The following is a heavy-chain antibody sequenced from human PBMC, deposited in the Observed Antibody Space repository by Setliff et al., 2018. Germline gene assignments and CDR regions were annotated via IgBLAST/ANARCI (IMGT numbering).Heavy chain of an antibody. CDR2: ISSSGSLI. CDR1: GFTFSDYY. J-gene: IGHJ4*02. V-gene: IGHV3-11*01. Sequence: GGSLRLSCATSGFTFSDYYMSWIRQTPEKGLEWVAYISSSGSLIYYPDSVKGRFTISRDNAKKSVDLQMNSLRAEDTAVYYCATKAVAGTGGQGTLVTVSS. CDR3: ATKAVAGT. D-gene: IGHD6-19*01.